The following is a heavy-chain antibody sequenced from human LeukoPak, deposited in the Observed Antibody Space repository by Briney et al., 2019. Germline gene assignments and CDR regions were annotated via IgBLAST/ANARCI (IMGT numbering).Heavy chain of an antibody. D-gene: IGHD2/OR15-2a*01. CDR1: GFTFSSYG. V-gene: IGHV3-30*02. Sequence: GGSLRLSCAASGFTFSSYGMHWVRQAPGKGLEWVAFIRYDGSNKYYADFGKGRFTISRHNSNNTLYLQMNRLRAADTAVYYCAKDYSNVYWGPGTLVTVS. CDR3: AKDYSNVY. CDR2: IRYDGSNK. J-gene: IGHJ4*02.